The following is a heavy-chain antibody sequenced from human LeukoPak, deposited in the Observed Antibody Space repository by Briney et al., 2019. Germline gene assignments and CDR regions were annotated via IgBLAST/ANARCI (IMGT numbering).Heavy chain of an antibody. CDR2: IKQDGSEK. CDR3: ARDRQIAY. CDR1: GFTFINYW. J-gene: IGHJ4*02. V-gene: IGHV3-7*01. Sequence: PGGSLRVSCAASGFTFINYWLTWVRQARGQGLKWVANIKQDGSEKHYEDSVKGRFTISRDNAKNSLYLQMNSLRAEDTAVYYCARDRQIAYWGQGTLVTVSS.